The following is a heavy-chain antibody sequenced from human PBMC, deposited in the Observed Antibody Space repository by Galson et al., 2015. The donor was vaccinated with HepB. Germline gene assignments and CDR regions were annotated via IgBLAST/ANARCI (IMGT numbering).Heavy chain of an antibody. V-gene: IGHV3-30*04. CDR3: ARDWAYSFDV. J-gene: IGHJ2*01. Sequence: SLRLSCAASGFTFSSHAMHWVRQAPGKGLEWVAAILFDGDNKYYADSLKGRFTISRDNSKSTLYLQMNSLRPEDTAVYYCARDWAYSFDVWGRGTLVTVSS. D-gene: IGHD4-11*01. CDR2: ILFDGDNK. CDR1: GFTFSSHA.